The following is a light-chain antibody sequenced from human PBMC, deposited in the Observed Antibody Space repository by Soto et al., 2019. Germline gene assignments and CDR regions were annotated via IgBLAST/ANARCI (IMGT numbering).Light chain of an antibody. V-gene: IGKV1-5*03. J-gene: IGKJ2*01. CDR3: QQYNSYSMYT. Sequence: DIQLTQSPSTLSASVGDRVTITCRASQSISSWLAWYQQKPGKAPKLLIYKASSIESGVPSRFSRSGSGTEFTLIISIRQPDDFATYYCQQYNSYSMYTFGQGTKLEIK. CDR2: KAS. CDR1: QSISSW.